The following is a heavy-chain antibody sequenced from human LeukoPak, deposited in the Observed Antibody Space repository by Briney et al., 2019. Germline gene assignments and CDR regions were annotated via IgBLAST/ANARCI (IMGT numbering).Heavy chain of an antibody. D-gene: IGHD1-1*01. CDR2: INHSGST. CDR1: GGSFSGYY. J-gene: IGHJ6*02. CDR3: ARTTPYYYYYGMDV. Sequence: SETLSLTCAVYGGSFSGYYWSWIRQPPGKGLEWIGEINHSGSTNYNPSLKSRVTISVYTSKNQFSLKLSSVTAADTAVYYCARTTPYYYYYGMDVWGQGTTVTVSS. V-gene: IGHV4-34*01.